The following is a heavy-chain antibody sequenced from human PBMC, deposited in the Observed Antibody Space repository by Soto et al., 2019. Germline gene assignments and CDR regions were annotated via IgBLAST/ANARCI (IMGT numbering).Heavy chain of an antibody. J-gene: IGHJ3*02. D-gene: IGHD2-2*01. CDR2: IYHSGST. V-gene: IGHV4-4*02. CDR3: ARLASVGYCSSTSCHDAFDI. Sequence: SETLSLTCAVSGSSISSSNWWSGVRQPPGKGLEWIGEIYHSGSTNYNPSLKSRVTISVDKSKNQFSLKLSSVTAADTAVYYCARLASVGYCSSTSCHDAFDIWGQGTMVTVSS. CDR1: GSSISSSNW.